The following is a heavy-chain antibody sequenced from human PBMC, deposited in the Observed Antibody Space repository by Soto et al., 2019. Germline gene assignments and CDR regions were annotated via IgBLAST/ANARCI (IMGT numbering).Heavy chain of an antibody. Sequence: QVQLVESGGGVVQPGRSLRLSCAASGFTFSSYGMHWVSQAPGKGLEWVAVISYDGSNKYYADSVKGRFTISRDNSKNTLYLQMNSLRAEDTAVYYCAKGARGWGTMDVWGQGTTVTVSS. CDR3: AKGARGWGTMDV. CDR1: GFTFSSYG. J-gene: IGHJ6*02. D-gene: IGHD3-16*01. CDR2: ISYDGSNK. V-gene: IGHV3-30*18.